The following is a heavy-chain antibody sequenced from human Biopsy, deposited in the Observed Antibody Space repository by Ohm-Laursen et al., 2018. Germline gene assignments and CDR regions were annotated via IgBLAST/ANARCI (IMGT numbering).Heavy chain of an antibody. CDR1: GFIFSTYT. CDR2: ISSRSSDI. J-gene: IGHJ6*02. V-gene: IGHV3-21*01. D-gene: IGHD2-2*01. CDR3: ARESAVRWYQSLSCYDGMDV. Sequence: GSLRLSCAASGFIFSTYTMNWVRQAPGEGLEWVSSISSRSSDIYYADSVKGRFTISRDNAKNSLFLHMNSLRAENTAVYYCARESAVRWYQSLSCYDGMDVWGQGTTVTVSS.